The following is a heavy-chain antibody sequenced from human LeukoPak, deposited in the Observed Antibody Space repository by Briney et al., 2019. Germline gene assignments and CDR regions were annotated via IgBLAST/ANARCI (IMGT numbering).Heavy chain of an antibody. CDR1: GFTFSSYG. CDR2: IWYDGSNK. CDR3: ARELVVTIFGVVIDYYYGMDV. D-gene: IGHD3-3*01. J-gene: IGHJ6*02. Sequence: GGSLRLSCAASGFTFSSYGMHWVRQAPGKGLEWVAVIWYDGSNKYYADSVKGRFTISRDNSKNTLYPQMNSLRAEDAAVYYCARELVVTIFGVVIDYYYGMDVWGQGTTVTVSS. V-gene: IGHV3-33*01.